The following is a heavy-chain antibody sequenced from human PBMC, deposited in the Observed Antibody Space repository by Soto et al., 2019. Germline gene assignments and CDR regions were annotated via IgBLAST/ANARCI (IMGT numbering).Heavy chain of an antibody. V-gene: IGHV3-23*01. Sequence: PVGSLRLSCAASGFTFSSYAMSWVRQAPGKGLEWVSASSGSGGSTYYADSVKGRFTISRDNSKNTLYLQMNSLRAEDTAVYYCERVAAMVYYYFVYWGQGTLVTVSS. J-gene: IGHJ4*02. D-gene: IGHD5-18*01. CDR1: GFTFSSYA. CDR2: SSGSGGST. CDR3: ERVAAMVYYYFVY.